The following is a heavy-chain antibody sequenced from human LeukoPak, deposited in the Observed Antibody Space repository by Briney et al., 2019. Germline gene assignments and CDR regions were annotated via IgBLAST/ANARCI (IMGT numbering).Heavy chain of an antibody. Sequence: PSETLSLTCAVYGGSFSGYYWSWIRQPPGKGLEWIGEINHSGSTNYNPSLKSRVTISVDTSKNQFSLKLSSVTAADTAMYYCARGNYYDSSGYDYWGQGTQVTVSS. J-gene: IGHJ4*02. V-gene: IGHV4-34*01. D-gene: IGHD3-22*01. CDR3: ARGNYYDSSGYDY. CDR2: INHSGST. CDR1: GGSFSGYY.